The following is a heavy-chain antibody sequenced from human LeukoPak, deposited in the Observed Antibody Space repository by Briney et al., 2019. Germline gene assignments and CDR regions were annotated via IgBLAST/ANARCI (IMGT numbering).Heavy chain of an antibody. J-gene: IGHJ4*02. CDR1: GYXFTSYG. Sequence: ASVKVSCRASGYXFTSYGISWVRQAPGQGLEWMGWISSYNGNTNYAQKLQGRVTMTTDTSTSTAYMELRSLRSDDTAVYYCARDVPIEGATTRGHDYWGQGTLVTVSS. CDR3: ARDVPIEGATTRGHDY. D-gene: IGHD1-26*01. V-gene: IGHV1-18*01. CDR2: ISSYNGNT.